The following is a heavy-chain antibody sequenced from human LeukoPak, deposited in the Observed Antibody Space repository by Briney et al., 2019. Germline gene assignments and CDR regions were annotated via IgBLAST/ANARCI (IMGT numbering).Heavy chain of an antibody. Sequence: SETLSLTCAVYGGSFSGYYWSWIRHPPGKGLEWIGEINHSGSTNYNPSLKSRVTISVDTSKNQFSLKLSSVTAADTAVYYCARGLGIAAAGGIDYWGQGTLVTVSS. CDR3: ARGLGIAAAGGIDY. D-gene: IGHD6-13*01. CDR2: INHSGST. CDR1: GGSFSGYY. J-gene: IGHJ4*02. V-gene: IGHV4-34*01.